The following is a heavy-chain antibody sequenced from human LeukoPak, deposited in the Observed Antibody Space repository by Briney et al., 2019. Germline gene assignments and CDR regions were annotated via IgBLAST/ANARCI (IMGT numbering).Heavy chain of an antibody. D-gene: IGHD5-12*01. CDR2: IKQDGSEK. CDR3: ARAGYSGYDLDYYYYYMDV. V-gene: IGHV3-7*04. Sequence: GGSLRLSCAASGFTFSSYWMSWVRQAPGKGLEWVANIKQDGSEKYYVDSVKGRFTISRDNAKNSLYLQMNSLRAEDTAVYYCARAGYSGYDLDYYYYYMDVWGKGTTVTVSS. CDR1: GFTFSSYW. J-gene: IGHJ6*03.